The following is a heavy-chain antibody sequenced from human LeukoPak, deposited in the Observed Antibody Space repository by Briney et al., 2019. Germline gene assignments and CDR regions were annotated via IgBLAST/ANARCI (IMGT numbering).Heavy chain of an antibody. J-gene: IGHJ4*02. D-gene: IGHD2-2*01. CDR1: GFTFSSSG. CDR2: ISYDGSNK. V-gene: IGHV3-30*19. Sequence: GGSLRLSCAASGFTFSSSGMHWVRQAPGKGLEWVAVISYDGSNKYYADSVKGRFTISRDNSKNTLYLQMNGLRAEDTAVYYCARDGTCSSTSCSLDYWGQGTLVTVSS. CDR3: ARDGTCSSTSCSLDY.